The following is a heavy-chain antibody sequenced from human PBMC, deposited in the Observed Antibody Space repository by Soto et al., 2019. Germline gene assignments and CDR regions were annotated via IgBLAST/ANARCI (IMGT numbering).Heavy chain of an antibody. Sequence: EVQLLESGGGLVQPGGSLRLSCAASGFTFSSYAMSWVRQAPGKGLEWVSAISGSGGSTYYADSVKGRFTISRDNSKTTLYLQMNSLRAEDTAVYYCANAGGFGWYWSFDLWGRGTLVTVSS. CDR2: ISGSGGST. V-gene: IGHV3-23*01. J-gene: IGHJ2*01. CDR3: ANAGGFGWYWSFDL. D-gene: IGHD3-10*01. CDR1: GFTFSSYA.